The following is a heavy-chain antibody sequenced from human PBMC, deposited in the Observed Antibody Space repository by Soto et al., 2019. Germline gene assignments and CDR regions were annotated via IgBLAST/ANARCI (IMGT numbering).Heavy chain of an antibody. CDR3: ARANDRLHLGGNYYYSLDV. D-gene: IGHD4-4*01. CDR2: IIPLFRTP. Sequence: QVQLVQSGAEMKEPGSSVKVSCKTSGGTFSSSAISWLRQAPGQGLEWMGGIIPLFRTPDYAQKFQGRVTXAXDXTTSNAYMELSSLRSEDTAVYYCARANDRLHLGGNYYYSLDVWGQGTTITVSS. J-gene: IGHJ6*02. V-gene: IGHV1-69*05. CDR1: GGTFSSSA.